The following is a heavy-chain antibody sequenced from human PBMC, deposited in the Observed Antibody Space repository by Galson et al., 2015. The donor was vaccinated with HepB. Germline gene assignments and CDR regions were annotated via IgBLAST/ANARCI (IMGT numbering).Heavy chain of an antibody. D-gene: IGHD1-26*01. CDR1: GYTFTSYD. V-gene: IGHV1-8*01. CDR3: ASGRRGSYPGYYYYMDV. CDR2: MNPNSGNT. Sequence: SVKVSCKASGYTFTSYDINWVRQATGQGLEWMGWMNPNSGNTGYAQKFQGRVTMTRNTSISTAYMELSSLRSEDTAVYYCASGRRGSYPGYYYYMDVWGKGTTVTVSS. J-gene: IGHJ6*03.